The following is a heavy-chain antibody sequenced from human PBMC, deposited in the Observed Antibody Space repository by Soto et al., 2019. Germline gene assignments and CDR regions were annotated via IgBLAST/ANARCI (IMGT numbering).Heavy chain of an antibody. J-gene: IGHJ4*02. CDR3: ARVGSYNDSSDYSPFEY. CDR1: GGTFSSSA. V-gene: IGHV1-69*01. Sequence: QVQLVQSGAEMKKPGSSVKVSCKASGGTFSSSALSWVRQAPGQGLEWMGAIIPILGTAYYAQKFQGRVTITADESTSTVYMGVSSLSSEDTAIYYCARVGSYNDSSDYSPFEYWGQGTLVTVSS. D-gene: IGHD3-22*01. CDR2: IIPILGTA.